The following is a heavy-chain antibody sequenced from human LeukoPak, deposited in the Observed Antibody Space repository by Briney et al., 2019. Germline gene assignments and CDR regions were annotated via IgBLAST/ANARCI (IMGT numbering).Heavy chain of an antibody. J-gene: IGHJ5*02. V-gene: IGHV3-74*01. D-gene: IGHD6-6*01. CDR3: ARGRGIAARPRLNWFDP. Sequence: PGGSLRLSCAASGFTFSSYWMHWVRQAPGKGLVWVSRINSDGTSTSYADSVKGRFTISRDNAKNTLYLQMNSLRAEDTAVYYCARGRGIAARPRLNWFDPWGQGTLVTVSS. CDR2: INSDGTST. CDR1: GFTFSSYW.